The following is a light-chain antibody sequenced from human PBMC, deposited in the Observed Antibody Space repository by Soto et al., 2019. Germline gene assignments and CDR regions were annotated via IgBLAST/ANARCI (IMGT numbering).Light chain of an antibody. Sequence: DIQMTQSPSSLSASVGDRVTIPCRASQSISSYLNWYQQKPGKAPKLLIYKASSLESGVPSRFSGSGSGTEFTLTISSLQPDDFATYYCQQYNSYSRTFGQGTKVDIK. CDR2: KAS. V-gene: IGKV1-5*03. CDR3: QQYNSYSRT. CDR1: QSISSY. J-gene: IGKJ1*01.